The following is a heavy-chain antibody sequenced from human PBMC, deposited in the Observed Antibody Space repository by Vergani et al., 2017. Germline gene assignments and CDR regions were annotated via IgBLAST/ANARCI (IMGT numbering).Heavy chain of an antibody. CDR1: GYTFTGYY. CDR2: INPNSGGT. CDR3: AREDSRVRTGGAYYYGMDV. V-gene: IGHV1-2*02. Sequence: QVQLVQSGAEVKKPGASVKVSCKASGYTFTGYYMHWVRQAPGQGLEWMGWINPNSGGTNYAQKFQGRVTMTRDTSISTAYMELNSLRAEDTAVYYCAREDSRVRTGGAYYYGMDVWGQGTTVTDSS. D-gene: IGHD1-14*01. J-gene: IGHJ6*02.